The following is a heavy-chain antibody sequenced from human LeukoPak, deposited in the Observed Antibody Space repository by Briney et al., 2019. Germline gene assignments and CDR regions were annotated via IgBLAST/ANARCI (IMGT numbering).Heavy chain of an antibody. CDR2: ISYDGSNK. CDR3: ARDAGHYFDY. J-gene: IGHJ4*02. Sequence: GGSLRLSCAASGFTFSSYAMHWVRQAPGKGLEWVAVISYDGSNKYYADSVKGRFTISRDNSKNTLYLQMNRLRAEDTAVYYCARDAGHYFDYWGQGTLVTISS. V-gene: IGHV3-30-3*01. CDR1: GFTFSSYA. D-gene: IGHD3-10*01.